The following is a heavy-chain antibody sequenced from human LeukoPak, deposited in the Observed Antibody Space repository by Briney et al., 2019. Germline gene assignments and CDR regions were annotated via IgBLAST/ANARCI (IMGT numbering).Heavy chain of an antibody. J-gene: IGHJ4*02. Sequence: PSETLSLTCTVSGGSISGSSYYWGWIRQPPGKGLEWIGSIYYSGSTYYNPSLKSRVTISVDTSKNQFSLKLSSVTAADTAVYYCARQDSSGWRGALGYWGQGTLVTVSS. CDR2: IYYSGST. CDR1: GGSISGSSYY. D-gene: IGHD6-19*01. CDR3: ARQDSSGWRGALGY. V-gene: IGHV4-39*01.